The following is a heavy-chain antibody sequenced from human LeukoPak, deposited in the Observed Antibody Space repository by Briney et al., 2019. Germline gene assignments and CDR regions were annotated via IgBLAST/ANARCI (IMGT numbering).Heavy chain of an antibody. D-gene: IGHD2-2*01. CDR2: ISWDGGST. CDR3: AKLEVVPAATRSHDAFDT. V-gene: IGHV3-43D*03. Sequence: GGSLRLSCAASGFTFDDYAMHWVRQAPGKGLEWVSLISWDGGSTYYADSVKGRFTISRDNSKNSLYLQMNSLRAEDTALYYCAKLEVVPAATRSHDAFDTWGQGTMVTVSS. J-gene: IGHJ3*02. CDR1: GFTFDDYA.